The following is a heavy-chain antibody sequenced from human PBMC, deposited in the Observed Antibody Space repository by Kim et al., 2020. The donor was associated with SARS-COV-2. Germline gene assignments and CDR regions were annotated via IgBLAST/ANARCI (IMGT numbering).Heavy chain of an antibody. V-gene: IGHV4-39*01. D-gene: IGHD3-16*01. CDR1: GGSIISRSHY. CDR2: INYSGNT. CDR3: ARLDVPKKSFYDM. Sequence: ETLSLTCSVSGGSIISRSHYWGWIRQPPGKGLEWIGSINYSGNTYYNPSLKSRVSLFVDTSKNQFSLRLSSVTAADTGVYYCARLDVPKKSFYDMWGRGTMVTVSS. J-gene: IGHJ3*02.